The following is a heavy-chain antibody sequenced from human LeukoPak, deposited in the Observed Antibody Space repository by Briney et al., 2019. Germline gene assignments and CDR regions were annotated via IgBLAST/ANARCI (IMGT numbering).Heavy chain of an antibody. Sequence: GGTLRLSCEASGFTFKTYGMNWVRQAPGKGLEWVSSISGGGAETYYADSVKGRFTISRDNSKDTLYLRMNSLTAEDTAVYYCAKGGYFDNIDYWGQGTLVTVSS. V-gene: IGHV3-23*01. D-gene: IGHD3-22*01. CDR1: GFTFKTYG. CDR2: ISGGGAET. J-gene: IGHJ4*02. CDR3: AKGGYFDNIDY.